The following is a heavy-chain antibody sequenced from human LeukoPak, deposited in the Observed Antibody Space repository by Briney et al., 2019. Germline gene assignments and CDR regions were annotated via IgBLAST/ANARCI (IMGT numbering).Heavy chain of an antibody. CDR2: VYYSGST. V-gene: IGHV4-59*01. CDR1: GGSISSYY. J-gene: IGHJ4*02. CDR3: ARDLKGYSGYDFGY. Sequence: SETLSLTCTVSGGSISSYYWSWIRQPPGKGLEWIGYVYYSGSTNYNPSLKSRVTISVDTSKNQFSLKLSSVTAADTAVYYCARDLKGYSGYDFGYWGQGTLVTVSS. D-gene: IGHD5-12*01.